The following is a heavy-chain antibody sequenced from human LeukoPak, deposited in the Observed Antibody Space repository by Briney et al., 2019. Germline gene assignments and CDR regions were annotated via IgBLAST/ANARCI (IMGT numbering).Heavy chain of an antibody. CDR1: GFTFSSYA. J-gene: IGHJ4*01. CDR2: ISYDGSNK. D-gene: IGHD3-22*01. Sequence: HPGRSPTLSCAASGFTFSSYAMHWVRQAPGKGLEWVAVISYDGSNKYYGDSVKGRFTISRDNSKNTLYLQMNTLRAEDTAVYYCAKDRFSYYYDDSGYYPFDYWGQGTLVTVPS. CDR3: AKDRFSYYYDDSGYYPFDY. V-gene: IGHV3-30*18.